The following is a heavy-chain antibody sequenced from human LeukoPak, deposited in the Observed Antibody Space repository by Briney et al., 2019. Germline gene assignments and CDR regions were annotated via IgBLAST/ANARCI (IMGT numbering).Heavy chain of an antibody. CDR1: GGSISSSSYY. D-gene: IGHD3-3*01. Sequence: SETLSLTCTVSGGSISSSSYYWGWIRQPPGKGLEWIGSIYYSGSTYYNPSLKSRVTISVDTSKNQFSLKLSSVTAADTAVYYCARDRYDFWSGRKVFDYWGQGTLVTVSS. J-gene: IGHJ4*02. V-gene: IGHV4-39*07. CDR2: IYYSGST. CDR3: ARDRYDFWSGRKVFDY.